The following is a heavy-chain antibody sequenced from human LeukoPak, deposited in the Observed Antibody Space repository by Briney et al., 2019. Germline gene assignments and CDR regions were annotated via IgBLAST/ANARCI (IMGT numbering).Heavy chain of an antibody. J-gene: IGHJ4*02. CDR3: ASIVVVEAATPHFDY. D-gene: IGHD2-15*01. CDR2: ISGSAGST. Sequence: GGSLRLSCAASGFTSSSYAMSWVRQAPGKGLEWVSGISGSAGSTYYADSVKGRFTISRDNSKNTLYLQMNSLRAEDTAVYYCASIVVVEAATPHFDYWGQGTLVTVSS. CDR1: GFTSSSYA. V-gene: IGHV3-23*01.